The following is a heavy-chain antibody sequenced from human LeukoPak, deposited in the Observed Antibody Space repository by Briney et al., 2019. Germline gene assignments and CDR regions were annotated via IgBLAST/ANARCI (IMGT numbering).Heavy chain of an antibody. CDR1: GFTFSNYG. CDR2: IWYDGSNK. D-gene: IGHD3-3*01. J-gene: IGHJ4*02. Sequence: QSGGSLRLSCAASGFTFSNYGMHWVRQAPGKGLEWVAVIWYDGSNKYYADSVKGRFTISRDNSKNTLYLQMNSLRAEDTAVYYCARVPRGYYIIQFDYWGQGTLVTVSS. CDR3: ARVPRGYYIIQFDY. V-gene: IGHV3-30*19.